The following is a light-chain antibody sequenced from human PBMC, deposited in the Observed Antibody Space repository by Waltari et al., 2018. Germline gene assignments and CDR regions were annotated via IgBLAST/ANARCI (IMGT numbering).Light chain of an antibody. V-gene: IGKV3-15*01. Sequence: EIRMTQSPATLSVAPGERATRVCRASHFVDGKVAGYQQRPGQAPRLLMYGASIRATGFPPRFTASGSGKQFTLTIGSLQSEDFAVYFCQQYNNWPYTFGQGTKLEIK. CDR2: GAS. J-gene: IGKJ2*01. CDR1: HFVDGK. CDR3: QQYNNWPYT.